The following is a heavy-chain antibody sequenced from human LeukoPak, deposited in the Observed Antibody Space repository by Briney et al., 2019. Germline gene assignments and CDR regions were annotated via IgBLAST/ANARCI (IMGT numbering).Heavy chain of an antibody. Sequence: SVKASCKASGGTFSSYAISWVRQAPGQGLEWMGGIIPIFGTANYAHKFQGRVTTTADESTSTAYMELSSLGSEDTAVYYCARVGLAAAGPQDYNWFDPWGPGTLVTVSS. CDR1: GGTFSSYA. CDR2: IIPIFGTA. CDR3: ARVGLAAAGPQDYNWFDP. D-gene: IGHD6-13*01. J-gene: IGHJ5*02. V-gene: IGHV1-69*13.